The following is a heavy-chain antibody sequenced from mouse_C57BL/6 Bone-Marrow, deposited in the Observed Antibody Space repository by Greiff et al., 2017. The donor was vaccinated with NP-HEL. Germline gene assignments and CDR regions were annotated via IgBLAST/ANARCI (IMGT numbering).Heavy chain of an antibody. CDR2: ISYDGSN. V-gene: IGHV3-6*01. Sequence: EVKLEESGPGLVKPSQSLSLTCSVTGYSITSGYYWNWIRQFPGNKLEWMGYISYDGSNNYNPSLKNRISITRDTSKNQFFLKLNSVTTEDTATYYCARLGKPFAYWGQGTLVTVSA. CDR3: ARLGKPFAY. J-gene: IGHJ3*01. D-gene: IGHD2-1*01. CDR1: GYSITSGYY.